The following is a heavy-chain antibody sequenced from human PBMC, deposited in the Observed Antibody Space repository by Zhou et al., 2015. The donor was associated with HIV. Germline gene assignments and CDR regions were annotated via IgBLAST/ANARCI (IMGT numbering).Heavy chain of an antibody. D-gene: IGHD4-23*01. J-gene: IGHJ2*01. CDR3: ARDRVQRTVVTPLVGGREPKTDGWYFDL. CDR1: GYTFTSYG. Sequence: QVQLVQSGAEVKKPGASVKVSCKASGYTFTSYGISWVRQAPGQGLEWMGWISAYNGNTNYAQKLQGRVTMTTDTSTSTAYMELRSLRSDDTAVYYCARDRVQRTVVTPLVGGREPKTDGWYFDLVGPWHPWSLVSS. V-gene: IGHV1-18*01. CDR2: ISAYNGNT.